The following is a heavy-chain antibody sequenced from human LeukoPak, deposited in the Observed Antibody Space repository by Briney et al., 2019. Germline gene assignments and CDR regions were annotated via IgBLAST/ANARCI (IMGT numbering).Heavy chain of an antibody. Sequence: ASVKVSCKASGYTFSNYDINWMRQATGQGLEWMAWMSPTNGDTGYAQKFQGRVTLTRDTSMSTAYMELTSLTSEDTAVYYCARDFDYIGGDYGGQGTLATVSS. D-gene: IGHD3-16*01. V-gene: IGHV1-8*03. CDR3: ARDFDYIGGDY. J-gene: IGHJ4*02. CDR1: GYTFSNYD. CDR2: MSPTNGDT.